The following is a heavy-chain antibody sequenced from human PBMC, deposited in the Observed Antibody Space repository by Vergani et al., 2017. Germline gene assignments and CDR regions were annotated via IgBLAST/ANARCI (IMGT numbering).Heavy chain of an antibody. Sequence: QVQLVQSGAEVKKPGSSVKVSCKASGGTFSSYAISWVRQAPGQGLEWMGRIIPILGIANYAQKFQGRVTITADKSTSTAYMELSSLRSEDTAVYYCARDXSPVYCSGGSCYFDAFDIWGQGTMVTVSS. CDR3: ARDXSPVYCSGGSCYFDAFDI. CDR1: GGTFSSYA. V-gene: IGHV1-69*04. D-gene: IGHD2-15*01. CDR2: IIPILGIA. J-gene: IGHJ3*02.